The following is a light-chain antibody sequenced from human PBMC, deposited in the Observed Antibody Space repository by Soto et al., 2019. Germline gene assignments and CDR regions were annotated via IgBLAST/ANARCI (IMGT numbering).Light chain of an antibody. CDR1: STDVGGYNY. V-gene: IGLV2-14*01. Sequence: QSVLTQPASVSGSPGQSITISCTGTSTDVGGYNYVSWYQQHPGKAPKLMIYVVSNRPSGVSHRFSGSKSGNTASLTISGLKAEDGADYYCSSYTRSNTLVFGGGTKLTVL. J-gene: IGLJ2*01. CDR2: VVS. CDR3: SSYTRSNTLV.